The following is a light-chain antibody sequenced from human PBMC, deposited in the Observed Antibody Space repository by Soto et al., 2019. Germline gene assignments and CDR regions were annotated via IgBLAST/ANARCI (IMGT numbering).Light chain of an antibody. CDR2: LGS. V-gene: IGKV2-28*01. J-gene: IGKJ1*01. CDR1: ESLLHSTGNTY. Sequence: DTVMTQSPLSLPVTPGEPAAISCRSSESLLHSTGNTYLEWYLQKPGQSPHLLIYLGSNRASGVPDRFSGSGSGKDFTLKSSRVEAEDVGVYFCMQALHSPWTFGQGTKVEIK. CDR3: MQALHSPWT.